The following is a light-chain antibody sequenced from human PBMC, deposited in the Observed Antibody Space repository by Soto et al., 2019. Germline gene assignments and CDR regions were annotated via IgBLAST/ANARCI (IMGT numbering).Light chain of an antibody. Sequence: QSVQTQPASVSGSPGQSITISCTGTSSDVGGYDYVSWYQQHPGKAPKLMIYDVSNRPSGVSNRFSGSKSGNTASLTISGLQAEDEADYHCSSYTTSSTVLFGGGTKLTVL. J-gene: IGLJ2*01. CDR1: SSDVGGYDY. CDR2: DVS. CDR3: SSYTTSSTVL. V-gene: IGLV2-14*03.